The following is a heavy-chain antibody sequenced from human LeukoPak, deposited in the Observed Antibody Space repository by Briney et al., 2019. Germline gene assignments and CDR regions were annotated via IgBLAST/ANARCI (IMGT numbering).Heavy chain of an antibody. CDR2: IYPGDSDT. V-gene: IGHV5-51*01. D-gene: IGHD3-10*01. CDR1: GYTFSDYW. J-gene: IGHJ4*02. Sequence: GESLKISCKVSGYTFSDYWIGWVRQMPGKGLEWMGIIYPGDSDTRYSPSFQGQVTISADKSISTAYLQWSSLKASDTAMYYCARGNYGSGSYRPFDYWGQGTLVTVSS. CDR3: ARGNYGSGSYRPFDY.